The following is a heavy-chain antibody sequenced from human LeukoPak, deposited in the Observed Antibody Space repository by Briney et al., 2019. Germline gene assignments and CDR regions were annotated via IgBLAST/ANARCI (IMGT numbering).Heavy chain of an antibody. Sequence: ASVKVSCKVSGYILTELSMHWVRQAPGKGLEWMGGFDPEDGETIYAQKFQGRVTMTEDTSTDTAYMELSSLRSEDTAVYYCATDPIYDSSGYYDYWGQGTLVTVSS. J-gene: IGHJ4*02. CDR2: FDPEDGET. D-gene: IGHD3-22*01. CDR1: GYILTELS. CDR3: ATDPIYDSSGYYDY. V-gene: IGHV1-24*01.